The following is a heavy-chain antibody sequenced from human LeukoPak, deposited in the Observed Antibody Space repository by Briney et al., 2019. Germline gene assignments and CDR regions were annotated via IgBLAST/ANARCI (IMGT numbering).Heavy chain of an antibody. D-gene: IGHD3-22*01. CDR1: GGTFSSYA. CDR2: IIPIFGTA. V-gene: IGHV1-69*13. CDR3: ARGPTHYYDSSGAFDI. J-gene: IGHJ3*02. Sequence: GASVKVSCKASGGTFSSYAISWVRQAPGQGLEWTGGIIPIFGTANYAQKFQGRVTITADESTSTAYMELSSLRSEDTAVYYCARGPTHYYDSSGAFDIWGQGTMVTVSS.